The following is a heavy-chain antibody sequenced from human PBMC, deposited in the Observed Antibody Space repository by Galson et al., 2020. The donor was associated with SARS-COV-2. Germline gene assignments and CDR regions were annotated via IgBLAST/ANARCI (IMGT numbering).Heavy chain of an antibody. CDR3: ARDVVTGIQGPRGWFDP. J-gene: IGHJ5*02. D-gene: IGHD2-15*01. CDR1: GVSLSSGSYS. CDR2: ISSSGIT. V-gene: IGHV4-39*07. Sequence: SATLSLTCTASGVSLSSGSYSWDWIRQTPGKGLEWIGSISSSGITRYNPSLENRATISIDTSKERFSLSLTSVTAADTAMYYCARDVVTGIQGPRGWFDPWGQGTPVTVSS.